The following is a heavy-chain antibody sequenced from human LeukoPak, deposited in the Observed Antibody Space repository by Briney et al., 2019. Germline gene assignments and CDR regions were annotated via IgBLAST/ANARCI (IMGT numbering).Heavy chain of an antibody. CDR1: GFTFSSYG. J-gene: IGHJ4*02. D-gene: IGHD5-18*01. V-gene: IGHV3-30*18. CDR2: ISYDGSNK. Sequence: GRSLRLSCAASGFTFSSYGMHWVRQAPGKGLEWVAVISYDGSNKYYADSVKGRFTISRDNSKNTLYLQMNSLRAEDTAVYYCAKDRNLRIQLWVFDYWGQGTLVTVSS. CDR3: AKDRNLRIQLWVFDY.